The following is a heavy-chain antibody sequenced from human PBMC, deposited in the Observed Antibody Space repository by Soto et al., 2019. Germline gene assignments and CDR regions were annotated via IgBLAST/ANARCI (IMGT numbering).Heavy chain of an antibody. J-gene: IGHJ4*02. CDR1: GFTFSTYA. D-gene: IGHD3-10*01. CDR3: VRDLNYKFFFDL. Sequence: EGQVVESGGDLVQPGDSLTISCAASGFTFSTYAMSWVRQAPGKGLEWVSGIHKNGTITFYADSVKGRFTISRDNSKNTLYLHMTSLRDGDTVVYYCVRDLNYKFFFDLWGQGTLVTVSS. V-gene: IGHV3-23*05. CDR2: IHKNGTIT.